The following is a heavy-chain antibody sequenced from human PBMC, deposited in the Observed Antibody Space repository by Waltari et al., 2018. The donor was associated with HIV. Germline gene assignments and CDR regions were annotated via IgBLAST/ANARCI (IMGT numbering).Heavy chain of an antibody. CDR2: IHPDSGGT. CDR1: GYTFTDYY. V-gene: IGHV1-2*06. Sequence: QVQLVQSGAEVKKPGASVKVSCKASGYTFTDYYIHWVRQAPGQGLEWLGRIHPDSGGTNFAQKVQGRVTMTRDTSISTVYMELNRLRSDDTAVYYCARDRLNYGSGSYDAFDIWGQETMVTVSS. J-gene: IGHJ3*02. D-gene: IGHD3-10*01. CDR3: ARDRLNYGSGSYDAFDI.